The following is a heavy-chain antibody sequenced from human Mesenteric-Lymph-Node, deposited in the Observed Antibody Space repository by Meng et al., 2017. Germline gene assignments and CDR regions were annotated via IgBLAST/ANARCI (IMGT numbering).Heavy chain of an antibody. CDR3: ARGVLDSSNGDYYFDYLS. J-gene: IGHJ4*02. CDR2: INHSGST. CDR1: GDSFSGYY. D-gene: IGHD4-17*01. Sequence: GQLQEWGAGLLKPSETLSLTCAGNGDSFSGYYWSWIRQPPGKGLEWIGEINHSGSTNYNPSLKSRVTISVDTSRKQFSLKMTSVTAADTAVYYCARGVLDSSNGDYYFDYLSWGQGTLVTVSS. V-gene: IGHV4-34*01.